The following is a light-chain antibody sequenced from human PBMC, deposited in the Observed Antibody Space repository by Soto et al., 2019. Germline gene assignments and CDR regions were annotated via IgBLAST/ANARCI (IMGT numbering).Light chain of an antibody. CDR3: MKSIQLPYT. CDR1: QSLLHSDGKTY. CDR2: EAS. V-gene: IGKV2D-29*02. Sequence: DIVMTQTPLSLSVTPGQPASISCKSSQSLLHSDGKTYVYWYLQKPGQSPQLLIYEASNRFSGVPDTFSGSGSGTDFTLKISRVEAEDVGVYFCMKSIQLPYTFGQGTKLEIK. J-gene: IGKJ2*01.